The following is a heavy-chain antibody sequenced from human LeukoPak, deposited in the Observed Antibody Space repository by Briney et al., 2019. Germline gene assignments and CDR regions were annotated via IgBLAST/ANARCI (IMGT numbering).Heavy chain of an antibody. V-gene: IGHV1-2*02. CDR2: INPNSAGT. D-gene: IGHD3-22*01. CDR1: GYTFTSYG. CDR3: ARDSKGHCYDTSGYHYYGMDV. J-gene: IGHJ6*02. Sequence: ASVKVSCKASGYTFTSYGISWVRQAPGQGLEWMGWINPNSAGTEYAQKFQGRVTMTRDTSISTAYMEVSRLRSDDTAVYYCARDSKGHCYDTSGYHYYGMDVWGQGTTVTVSS.